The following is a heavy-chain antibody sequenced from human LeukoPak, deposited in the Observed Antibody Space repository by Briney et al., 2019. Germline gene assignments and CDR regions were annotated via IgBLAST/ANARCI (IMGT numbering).Heavy chain of an antibody. CDR3: AMTTVTTGRSSFDI. Sequence: SETLSLTCAVSGGSFSGYYWSWIRQPPGKGLEWIGEINHSGSADYNPSLKSRVTISVDTSKNHFSLKLSPVTAADTAVYYCAMTTVTTGRSSFDIWAQGTMVTVSS. D-gene: IGHD4-17*01. J-gene: IGHJ3*02. V-gene: IGHV4-34*01. CDR1: GGSFSGYY. CDR2: INHSGSA.